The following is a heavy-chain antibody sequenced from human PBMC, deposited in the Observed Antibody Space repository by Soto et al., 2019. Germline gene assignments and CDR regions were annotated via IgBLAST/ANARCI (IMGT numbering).Heavy chain of an antibody. J-gene: IGHJ5*02. V-gene: IGHV1-69*01. CDR2: IIPIFGTA. D-gene: IGHD3-22*01. Sequence: QVQLVQSGAEVKKPGSSVKVSCKASGGTFSSYAISWVRQAPGQGLEWMGGIIPIFGTANYAQKFQGRVTITADESTSTASMELSSLRSEDTAVYYCARGSSHYYDSSGYHNWFDPWGQGTLVTVSS. CDR1: GGTFSSYA. CDR3: ARGSSHYYDSSGYHNWFDP.